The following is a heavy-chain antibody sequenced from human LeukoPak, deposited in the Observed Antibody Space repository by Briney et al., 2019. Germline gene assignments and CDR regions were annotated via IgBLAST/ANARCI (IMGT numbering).Heavy chain of an antibody. V-gene: IGHV3-33*01. CDR2: IWYDGSNK. J-gene: IGHJ3*02. D-gene: IGHD4-23*01. Sequence: GGSLRLSCAASGFTFSSYGMHWVRQAPGKGLEWVAVIWYDGSNKYYADSVKGRFTISRDNSKNTLYLQMNSLRAEDTAVYYCASLGYGGNSDDAFDIWGQGTMVTVSS. CDR3: ASLGYGGNSDDAFDI. CDR1: GFTFSSYG.